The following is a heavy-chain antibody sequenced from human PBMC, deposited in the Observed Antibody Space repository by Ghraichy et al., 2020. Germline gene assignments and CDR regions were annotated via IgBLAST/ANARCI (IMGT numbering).Heavy chain of an antibody. CDR1: GGSISSSSYY. J-gene: IGHJ5*02. CDR3: ATLTGYYRWFDP. D-gene: IGHD3-9*01. CDR2: IYYSGST. Sequence: SETLSLTCTVSGGSISSSSYYWGWIRQPPGKGLEWIGSIYYSGSTYYNPSLKSRVTISVDTSKNQFSLKLSSVTAADTAVYYCATLTGYYRWFDPWGQGTLVTVSS. V-gene: IGHV4-39*01.